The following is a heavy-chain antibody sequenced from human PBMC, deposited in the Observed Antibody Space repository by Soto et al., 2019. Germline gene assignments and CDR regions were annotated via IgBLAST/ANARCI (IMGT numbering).Heavy chain of an antibody. J-gene: IGHJ6*02. CDR1: GYTFTSYY. CDR3: ARDLGPSVAGTAGVGYYYYYYGMDV. V-gene: IGHV1-46*01. Sequence: ASVNVSCKASGYTFTSYYMHWVRQAPGQGLEWVGIINPSGGSTSYAQKFQGRVTMTRDTSTSTVYMELSSLRSEDTAVYYCARDLGPSVAGTAGVGYYYYYYGMDVWGQGTTVTVSS. D-gene: IGHD6-19*01. CDR2: INPSGGST.